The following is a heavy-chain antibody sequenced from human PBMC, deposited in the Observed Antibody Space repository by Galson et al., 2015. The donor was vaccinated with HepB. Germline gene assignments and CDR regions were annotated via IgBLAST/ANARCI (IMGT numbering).Heavy chain of an antibody. Sequence: SLRLSCAASGFTFSSYAMHWVRQAPGKGLEYVSAISSNGGSTYYADSVKGRFTISRDNSKNTLYLQMSSLRAEDTAVYYCVKDIEARIQLWFAGYVDLWGRGILVTVSS. CDR1: GFTFSSYA. V-gene: IGHV3-64D*06. J-gene: IGHJ2*01. D-gene: IGHD5-18*01. CDR3: VKDIEARIQLWFAGYVDL. CDR2: ISSNGGST.